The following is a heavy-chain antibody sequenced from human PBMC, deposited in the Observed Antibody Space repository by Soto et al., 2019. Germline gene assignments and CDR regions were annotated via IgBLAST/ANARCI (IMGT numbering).Heavy chain of an antibody. Sequence: SETLSLTCTVSGGSISSYYWSWIRQPAGKGLEWIGRIYTSGSTNYNPSLKSRVTMSVDTSKNQFSLKLSSVTAANTAVYYCARGSYDSSGYPFYYYYGKDVWQRVNT. CDR3: ARGSYDSSGYPFYYYYGKDV. V-gene: IGHV4-4*07. J-gene: IGHJ6*01. D-gene: IGHD3-22*01. CDR2: IYTSGST. CDR1: GGSISSYY.